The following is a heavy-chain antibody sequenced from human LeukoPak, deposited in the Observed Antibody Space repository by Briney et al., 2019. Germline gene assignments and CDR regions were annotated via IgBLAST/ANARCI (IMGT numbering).Heavy chain of an antibody. CDR3: ARGHYDILTGSKGSSGY. D-gene: IGHD3-9*01. Sequence: ASVKVSCKASGYTFTSYGISWVRQAPGQGLEWMGWISAYNGNTNYAQKLQGRVTMTTDTSTSTAYMELRSLRSDDTAVYYCARGHYDILTGSKGSSGYWGQGTLVTVSS. J-gene: IGHJ4*02. CDR2: ISAYNGNT. CDR1: GYTFTSYG. V-gene: IGHV1-18*01.